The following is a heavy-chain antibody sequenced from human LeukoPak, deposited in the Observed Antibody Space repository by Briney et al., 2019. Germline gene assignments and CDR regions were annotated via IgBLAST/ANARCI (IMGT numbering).Heavy chain of an antibody. D-gene: IGHD2-2*02. J-gene: IGHJ3*02. Sequence: ASVKVSCKASGYTLTSYGISWVRQAPGQGLEWMGWISAYNGNTNYAQTLPGRVTMTTDTSTSTAYMELRSLRSDDTAVYYCARGGRIVVVPAAIGAFDIWGQGTMVTVSS. CDR1: GYTLTSYG. V-gene: IGHV1-18*04. CDR3: ARGGRIVVVPAAIGAFDI. CDR2: ISAYNGNT.